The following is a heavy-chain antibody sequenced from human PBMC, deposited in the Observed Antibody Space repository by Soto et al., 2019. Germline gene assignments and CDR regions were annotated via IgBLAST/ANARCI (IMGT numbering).Heavy chain of an antibody. J-gene: IGHJ4*02. V-gene: IGHV3-21*01. CDR1: GFTFSSYS. CDR3: ARYSTGYSKAQAPDY. Sequence: GGSLRLSCAASGFTFSSYSMNWVRQAPGKGLEWVSSISSSSSYIYYADSVKGRFTISRDNAKNSLYLQMNSLRAEDTAVYYCARYSTGYSKAQAPDYWGQGPLVTVSS. CDR2: ISSSSSYI. D-gene: IGHD6-13*01.